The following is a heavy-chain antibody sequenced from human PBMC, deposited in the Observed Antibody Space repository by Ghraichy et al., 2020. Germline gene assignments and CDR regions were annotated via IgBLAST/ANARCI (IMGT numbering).Heavy chain of an antibody. V-gene: IGHV4-39*01. CDR2: IYYSGST. CDR1: GGSISSSSYY. Sequence: SETLSLTCTVSGGSISSSSYYWGWIRQPPGKGLEWIGSIYYSGSTYYNPSLKSRVTISVDTSKNQFSLKLSSVTATDTAVYYCARHVGYGDYGRAYFDYWGQGTLVTVSS. CDR3: ARHVGYGDYGRAYFDY. D-gene: IGHD4-17*01. J-gene: IGHJ4*02.